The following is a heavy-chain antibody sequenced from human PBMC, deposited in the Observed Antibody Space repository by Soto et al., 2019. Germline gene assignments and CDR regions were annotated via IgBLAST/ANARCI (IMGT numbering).Heavy chain of an antibody. D-gene: IGHD2-2*01. Sequence: EVLLLESGGGLVQPGGSLRLSCAASGFTFSSYVMTWVRQAPGKGLEWVSGISGSGSSTYYADSVKGRFTISRDNPKGTLYLQLNSLRAEDTALYYCAKAKRYSTSTDVFDIWGQGTMVTVSS. V-gene: IGHV3-23*01. CDR3: AKAKRYSTSTDVFDI. CDR1: GFTFSSYV. J-gene: IGHJ3*02. CDR2: ISGSGSST.